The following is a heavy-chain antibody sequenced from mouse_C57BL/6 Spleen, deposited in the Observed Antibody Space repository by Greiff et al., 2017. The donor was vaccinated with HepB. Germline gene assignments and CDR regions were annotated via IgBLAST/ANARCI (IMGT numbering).Heavy chain of an antibody. CDR1: GYAFSSYW. D-gene: IGHD1-1*01. CDR3: ARGGFITTVVATDYYAMDY. Sequence: QVQLQQSGAELVKPGASVKISCKASGYAFSSYWMNWVKQRPGKGLEWIGQIYPGDGDTNYNGKFKGKATLTADKSSSTAYMQLSSLTSEDSAVYFCARGGFITTVVATDYYAMDYWGQGTSVTVSS. J-gene: IGHJ4*01. V-gene: IGHV1-80*01. CDR2: IYPGDGDT.